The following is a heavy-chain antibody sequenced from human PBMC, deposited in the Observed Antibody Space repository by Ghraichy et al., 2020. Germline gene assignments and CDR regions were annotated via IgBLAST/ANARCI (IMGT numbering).Heavy chain of an antibody. CDR1: GFTFSSYS. D-gene: IGHD2-8*01. J-gene: IGHJ6*02. CDR2: ISSSSSYI. Sequence: GESLNISCAASGFTFSSYSMNWVRQAPGKGLEWVSSISSSSSYIYYADSVKGRFTISRDNAKNSLYLQMNSLRAEDTAVYYCARDLYCTNGVCYYYYGMDVWGQGTTVTVSS. V-gene: IGHV3-21*01. CDR3: ARDLYCTNGVCYYYYGMDV.